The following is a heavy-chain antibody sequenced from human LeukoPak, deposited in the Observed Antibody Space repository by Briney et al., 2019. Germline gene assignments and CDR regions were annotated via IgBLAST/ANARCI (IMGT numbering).Heavy chain of an antibody. CDR3: VDLNAPL. CDR2: ISGSSSST. Sequence: GGSLRLSCAASEFTFSTYSMNWVRQAPGRGLEWVSYISGSSSSTKYADSVKGRFTISRDNAKKTLYLQMNSLRVEDTAVYYCVDLNAPLWGQGTLVTVSS. CDR1: EFTFSTYS. V-gene: IGHV3-48*04. D-gene: IGHD2-8*01. J-gene: IGHJ4*02.